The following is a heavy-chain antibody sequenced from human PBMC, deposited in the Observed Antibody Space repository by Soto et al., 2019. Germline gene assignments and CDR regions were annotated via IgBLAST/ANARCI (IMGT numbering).Heavy chain of an antibody. J-gene: IGHJ4*02. V-gene: IGHV3-21*01. D-gene: IGHD3-10*01. Sequence: DVHLVESGGGLVKPGGSLRLSCATSGYSFSSHNIYWFRQAPGKGLEWVSSIGTSDTSMYYADSVKGRFTVSRDDAKKSVYLQMDSLRVEDTATYYSAREISTRVRAYNWVKGTRVTVSS. CDR2: IGTSDTSM. CDR3: AREISTRVRAYN. CDR1: GYSFSSHN.